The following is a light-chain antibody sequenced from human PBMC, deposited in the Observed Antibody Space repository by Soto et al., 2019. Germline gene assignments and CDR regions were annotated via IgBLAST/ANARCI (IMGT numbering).Light chain of an antibody. CDR2: GAI. J-gene: IGKJ1*01. Sequence: DIQMTQAPSSLSAFVGDSVTITCRASQSVISYVNWYQQKPGHAPKLLVYGAISLQVGVPSRFSGSGTGTDFTLTISGLQPEDSATYYCQQTYRPPPTFGQGTKV. CDR1: QSVISY. CDR3: QQTYRPPPT. V-gene: IGKV1-39*01.